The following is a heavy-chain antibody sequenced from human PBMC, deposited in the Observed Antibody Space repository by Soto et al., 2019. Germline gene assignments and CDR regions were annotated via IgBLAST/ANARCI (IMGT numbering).Heavy chain of an antibody. CDR3: ASGIAVDRFEF. CDR1: PDTFNNYG. CDR2: VVPLLGSA. Sequence: EQSGPEVKKPGSSVKVSCKASPDTFNNYGFSWVRQDPGQGLECVGGVVPLLGSATYAQKFQGRATISADESASTVYLELTNLQSDDTAIFYCASGIAVDRFEFWGLGTLVIVSS. V-gene: IGHV1-69*01. D-gene: IGHD2-15*01. J-gene: IGHJ4*01.